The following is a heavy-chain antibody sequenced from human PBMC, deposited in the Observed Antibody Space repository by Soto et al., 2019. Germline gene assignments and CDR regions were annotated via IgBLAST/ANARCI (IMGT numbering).Heavy chain of an antibody. CDR1: DGSISSGGFS. V-gene: IGHV4-30-2*01. Sequence: SETLSPTCAVFDGSISSGGFSWSWIRHPPGKGLEWIGYMYHSGSTYYNPSLKSRVTISIDRSKNQFSLKLSSVTAADTAVYYCATVPDYWGQGILVTVSS. CDR3: ATVPDY. J-gene: IGHJ4*02. CDR2: MYHSGST.